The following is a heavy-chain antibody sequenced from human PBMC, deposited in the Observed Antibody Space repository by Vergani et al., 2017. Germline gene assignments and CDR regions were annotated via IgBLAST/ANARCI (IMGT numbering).Heavy chain of an antibody. Sequence: QVQLQESGPGLVKPSETLSLTCTVSGGSVSSGSYYWSWIRQPAGKGLEWIGYIYYSGSTNYNPSLKSRVTISVDTSKNQFSLKLSSVTAADMAVYYCXRSNDILTGYSLTYYFDYWGQGTLVTVSS. CDR1: GGSVSSGSYY. CDR3: XRSNDILTGYSLTYYFDY. CDR2: IYYSGST. V-gene: IGHV4-61*10. D-gene: IGHD3-9*01. J-gene: IGHJ4*02.